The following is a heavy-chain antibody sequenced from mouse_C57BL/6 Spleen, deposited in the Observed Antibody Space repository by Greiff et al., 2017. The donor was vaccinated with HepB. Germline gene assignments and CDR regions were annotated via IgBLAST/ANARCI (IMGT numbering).Heavy chain of an antibody. CDR1: GFTFSSYG. D-gene: IGHD1-1*01. CDR3: ARHEGVLEFAY. Sequence: EVQLQESGGDLVKPGGSLKLSCAASGFTFSSYGMSWVRQTPDTRLEWVATISSGGSYTYYPDSVKGRYTISRDNAKNTLYLQMSSLTSEDTAMYYCARHEGVLEFAYWGQGTLVTVAA. V-gene: IGHV5-6*01. CDR2: ISSGGSYT. J-gene: IGHJ3*01.